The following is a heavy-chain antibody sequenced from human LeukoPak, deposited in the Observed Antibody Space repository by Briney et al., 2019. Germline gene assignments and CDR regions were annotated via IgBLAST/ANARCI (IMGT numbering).Heavy chain of an antibody. V-gene: IGHV3-7*01. CDR2: IKQDGSEK. CDR1: GFTFSSYG. J-gene: IGHJ4*02. Sequence: PGGTLRLSCAASGFTFSSYGMSWVRQAPGKGLEWVANIKQDGSEKYYVDSVKGRFTISRDNAKNSLYLQMNSLRAEDTAVYYCARAPLWFGELYPFDYWGQGTLVTVSS. D-gene: IGHD3-10*01. CDR3: ARAPLWFGELYPFDY.